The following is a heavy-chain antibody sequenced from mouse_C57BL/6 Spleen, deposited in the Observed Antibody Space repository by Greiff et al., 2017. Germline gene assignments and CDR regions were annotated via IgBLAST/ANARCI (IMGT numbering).Heavy chain of an antibody. CDR1: GYTFTSYW. V-gene: IGHV1-69*01. Sequence: VQLQQPGAELVMPGASVKLSCKASGYTFTSYWMHWVKQRPGQGLEWIGEIDPSDSYTNYNQKFKGKSTLTVDKSSSTAYMQLSSLTSEDSAVYYCARRGYIDYWGQGTTLTVSS. J-gene: IGHJ2*01. CDR2: IDPSDSYT. CDR3: ARRGYIDY.